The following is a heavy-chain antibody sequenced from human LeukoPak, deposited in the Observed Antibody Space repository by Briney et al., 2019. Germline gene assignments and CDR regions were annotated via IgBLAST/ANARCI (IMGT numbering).Heavy chain of an antibody. V-gene: IGHV3-21*01. J-gene: IGHJ4*02. CDR3: ARGTIQLWSPPDY. CDR1: GFTFSSYS. Sequence: KTGGSLRLSCAASGFTFSSYSMTWVRQAPGKGLEWVSSISSSSSYIYYADSVKGRFTISRDNAKNSLYLQMNSLRAEDTAVYYCARGTIQLWSPPDYWGQGTLVTVSS. CDR2: ISSSSSYI. D-gene: IGHD5-18*01.